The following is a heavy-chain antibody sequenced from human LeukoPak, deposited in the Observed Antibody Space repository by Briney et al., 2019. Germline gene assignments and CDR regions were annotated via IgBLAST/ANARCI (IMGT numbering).Heavy chain of an antibody. CDR2: ISAYNGNT. CDR1: GYTFTSYG. D-gene: IGHD3-3*01. V-gene: IGHV1-18*01. CDR3: ARVPVGYDFWSGYYPSGEYYFDY. J-gene: IGHJ4*02. Sequence: ASVKVSCKASGYTFTSYGISWVRQAPGQGLEWMGWISAYNGNTNYAQKLQGRVTMTTDTSTSTAYMELRSLRSDDTAVYYCARVPVGYDFWSGYYPSGEYYFDYRGQGTLVTVSS.